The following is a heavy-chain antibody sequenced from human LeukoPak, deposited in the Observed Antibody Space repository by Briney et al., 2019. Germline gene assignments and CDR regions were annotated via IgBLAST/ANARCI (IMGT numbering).Heavy chain of an antibody. CDR3: ARSPVTASLFDY. CDR1: GFTVSSNY. V-gene: IGHV3-66*01. CDR2: IYSGGST. J-gene: IGHJ4*02. D-gene: IGHD2-2*01. Sequence: GGSLRLSCAASGFTVSSNYMSWVRQAPGKGLEWVSVIYSGGSTYYADSVKGRFTISRDNSKNTLYLQMNSLRAEDTAVYYCARSPVTASLFDYWGQGTLVTVSS.